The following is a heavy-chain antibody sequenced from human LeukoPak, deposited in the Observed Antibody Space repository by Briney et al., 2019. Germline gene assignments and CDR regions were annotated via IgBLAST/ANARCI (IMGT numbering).Heavy chain of an antibody. CDR3: ARVYYYDSSGYFDAFDI. CDR1: GYTFTSYG. Sequence: GASVKVSCKASGYTFTSYGISWVRQAPGQGLEWMGWISAYNGNTNYAQKLQGRVTMTTDTSTSTAYMELRSLRSDDTAVYYCARVYYYDSSGYFDAFDIWGQGTMVTVSS. J-gene: IGHJ3*02. V-gene: IGHV1-18*01. CDR2: ISAYNGNT. D-gene: IGHD3-22*01.